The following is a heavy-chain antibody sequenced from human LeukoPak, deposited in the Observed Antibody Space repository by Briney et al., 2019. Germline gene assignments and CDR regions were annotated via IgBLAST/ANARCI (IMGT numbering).Heavy chain of an antibody. D-gene: IGHD3-3*01. Sequence: PGGSLRLSCAASGFTFSSYWMTWVRQAPGKGLEWVANIKQGGSGKYYVDSVKGRFTISRDNAKNSLYLQMNSLRAEDTAVYYCARVQHEWLMDYWGQGTLVTVSS. J-gene: IGHJ4*02. CDR1: GFTFSSYW. CDR3: ARVQHEWLMDY. CDR2: IKQGGSGK. V-gene: IGHV3-7*01.